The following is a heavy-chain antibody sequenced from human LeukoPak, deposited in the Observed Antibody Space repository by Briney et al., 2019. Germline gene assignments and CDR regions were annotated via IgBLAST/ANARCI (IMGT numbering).Heavy chain of an antibody. CDR3: ARTRMYRGKSQQLVDFDY. Sequence: ASVKVSCEASGGTFSSYAISWVRQAPGQGLEWMGWIIRIFGTANYAQKFQGRVTITADESTSTAYMELSSLRSEDTAVYYCARTRMYRGKSQQLVDFDYWGQGTLVTVSS. V-gene: IGHV1-69*13. D-gene: IGHD6-13*01. CDR1: GGTFSSYA. J-gene: IGHJ4*02. CDR2: IIRIFGTA.